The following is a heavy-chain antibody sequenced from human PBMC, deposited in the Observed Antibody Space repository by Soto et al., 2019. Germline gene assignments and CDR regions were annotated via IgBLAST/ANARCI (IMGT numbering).Heavy chain of an antibody. V-gene: IGHV1-69*06. CDR2: IIPIFGTA. CDR1: GGTLSSYA. J-gene: IGHJ6*02. CDR3: ARDQTKYYYYYGMDV. Sequence: SVKVSCKASGGTLSSYAISWVRQAPGQGLEWMGGIIPIFGTANYAQKFQGRVTITADKSTSTAYMELSSLRSEDTAVYYCARDQTKYYYYYGMDVWGQGTTVTVSS.